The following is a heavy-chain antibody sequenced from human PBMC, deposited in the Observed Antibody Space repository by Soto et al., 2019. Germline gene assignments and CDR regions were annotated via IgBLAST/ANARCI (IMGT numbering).Heavy chain of an antibody. Sequence: EVQLLESGGGLVQPGGSLRLSCAASGFTFSSYAMSWVRQAPGKGLEWVSAINSRGGSTYYADSVKGRFTISRDSSKNTLYLQMNSLRAEDTAVYYCAKDRSSTSCDAFDYCGQGTLVTVSS. J-gene: IGHJ4*02. V-gene: IGHV3-23*01. CDR1: GFTFSSYA. D-gene: IGHD2-2*01. CDR3: AKDRSSTSCDAFDY. CDR2: INSRGGST.